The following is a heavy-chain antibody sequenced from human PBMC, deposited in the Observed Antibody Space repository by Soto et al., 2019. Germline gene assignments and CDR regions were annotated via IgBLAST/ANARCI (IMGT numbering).Heavy chain of an antibody. CDR3: ARGFGELSAFDL. CDR2: IYYTGNT. D-gene: IGHD3-10*01. V-gene: IGHV4-31*03. J-gene: IGHJ3*01. CDR1: GGSISSAYY. Sequence: QVQLQESGPGLVKPSQTLSLTCTVSGGSISSAYYWSWIRQHPGKDLEWIGYIYYTGNTKYSPSLKSRETISVDTSKNQFSLKLSSVTAADTAVYYCARGFGELSAFDLWGQGTMVTVSS.